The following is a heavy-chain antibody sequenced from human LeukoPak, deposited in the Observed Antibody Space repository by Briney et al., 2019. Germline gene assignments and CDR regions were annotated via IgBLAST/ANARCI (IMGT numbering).Heavy chain of an antibody. D-gene: IGHD6-6*01. CDR1: GDSISNTNYY. CDR3: ARDLGIAARPDY. Sequence: SETLSLTCTVSGDSISNTNYYWGWIRQPPGKGLEWIGSIYHSGSTYYNPSLKSRVTISVDTSKNQFSLKLSSVTAADTAVYYCARDLGIAARPDYWGQGTLVTVSS. J-gene: IGHJ4*02. V-gene: IGHV4-39*07. CDR2: IYHSGST.